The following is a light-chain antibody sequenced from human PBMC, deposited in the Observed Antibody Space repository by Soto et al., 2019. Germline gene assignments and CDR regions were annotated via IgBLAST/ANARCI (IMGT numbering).Light chain of an antibody. Sequence: DIVLTQSPLSLPVTPGEPASISCRSSQSLLNSKGYNYLDWYLQKPGQSPQLLIFLASNRAYGVPDRFSGSGSGTDFTLKISRVEAEDVGVYYCMQAQQTRTFGQGTKMEI. J-gene: IGKJ1*01. CDR1: QSLLNSKGYNY. CDR2: LAS. V-gene: IGKV2-28*01. CDR3: MQAQQTRT.